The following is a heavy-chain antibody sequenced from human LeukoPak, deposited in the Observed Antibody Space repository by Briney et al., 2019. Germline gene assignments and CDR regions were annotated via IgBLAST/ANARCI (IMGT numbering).Heavy chain of an antibody. D-gene: IGHD1-26*01. CDR3: ARDPREVGATTRTMWFDP. CDR2: INHSGST. CDR1: GGSFSGYY. V-gene: IGHV4-34*01. Sequence: PSETLSLTCAVFGGSFSGYYWSWIRQPPGKGLEWIGEINHSGSTNYNPSLKSRVTISVDTSKNQFSLKLSSVTAADTAVYYCARDPREVGATTRTMWFDPWGQGTLVTVSS. J-gene: IGHJ5*02.